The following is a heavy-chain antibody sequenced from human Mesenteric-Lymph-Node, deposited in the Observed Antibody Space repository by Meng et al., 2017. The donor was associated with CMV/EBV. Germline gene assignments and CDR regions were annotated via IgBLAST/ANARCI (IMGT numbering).Heavy chain of an antibody. CDR1: GFTFSSYW. J-gene: IGHJ6*02. CDR3: AKEAEMWLGTIFPLYGMDV. V-gene: IGHV3-23*01. Sequence: GESLKISCAASGFTFSSYWMHWVRQAPGKGLEWVSAISGSGGSTYYADSVKGRFTISRDNSKNTLYLQMNSLRAEDTAVYYCAKEAEMWLGTIFPLYGMDVWGQGTTVTVSS. CDR2: ISGSGGST. D-gene: IGHD3-3*01.